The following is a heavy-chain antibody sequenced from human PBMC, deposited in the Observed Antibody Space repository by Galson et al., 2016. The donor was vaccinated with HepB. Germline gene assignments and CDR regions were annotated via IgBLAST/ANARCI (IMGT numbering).Heavy chain of an antibody. D-gene: IGHD3-22*01. CDR1: GYTFTSYY. CDR3: ARVQYYYDTTRRVYDYYGMDV. Sequence: SVKVSCKASGYTFTSYYMHWVRQAPGQGLEWMGIINPSGGSTSYAQKFQGRVTMTRDTSTSTVYMELSSLRSEDTAVYYCARVQYYYDTTRRVYDYYGMDVWGQGTTVTVSS. V-gene: IGHV1-46*01. CDR2: INPSGGST. J-gene: IGHJ6*02.